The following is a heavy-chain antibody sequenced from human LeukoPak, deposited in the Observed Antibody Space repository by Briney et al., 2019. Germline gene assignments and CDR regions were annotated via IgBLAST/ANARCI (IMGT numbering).Heavy chain of an antibody. V-gene: IGHV3-21*01. Sequence: GGSLRLSCAASGFTFSSYSMNWVRQAPGKGLEWVSAISSGSSYIYYADSVKGRFTISRDNAKKSLYLQMNSLRAEDTAVYYCARDPAISAAGPDGGSGYWGQGTLVTVSS. CDR3: ARDPAISAAGPDGGSGY. D-gene: IGHD6-13*01. CDR2: ISSGSSYI. CDR1: GFTFSSYS. J-gene: IGHJ4*02.